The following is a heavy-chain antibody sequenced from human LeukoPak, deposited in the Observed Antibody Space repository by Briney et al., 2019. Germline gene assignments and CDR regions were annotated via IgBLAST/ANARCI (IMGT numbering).Heavy chain of an antibody. D-gene: IGHD1-7*01. CDR1: GYTFTGYY. Sequence: ASVKVSCKASGYTFTGYYMHWVRQAPGQGLEWMGRINPNSGGTNYAQKFQGRVTMTRDTSISTAYMELSRLRSDDTAVYYCARVFNWNFDWFDPWGQGTLVTVSS. CDR2: INPNSGGT. CDR3: ARVFNWNFDWFDP. V-gene: IGHV1-2*06. J-gene: IGHJ5*02.